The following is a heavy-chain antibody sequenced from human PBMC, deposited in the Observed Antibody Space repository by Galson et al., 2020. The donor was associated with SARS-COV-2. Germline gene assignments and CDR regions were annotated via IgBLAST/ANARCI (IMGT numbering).Heavy chain of an antibody. CDR2: ISSGSDYI. CDR3: ARGSHRAYCSGARCGAFDI. Sequence: GEYLKISCAASGFTFSTHPMMWVRQAPGEGLEWVSSISSGSDYIFYEDSVKGRFTISRDNAKNSLYLQMNTLRADDTAVHYCARGSHRAYCSGARCGAFDILGQGTMVTVSS. D-gene: IGHD2-15*01. J-gene: IGHJ3*02. V-gene: IGHV3-21*01. CDR1: GFTFSTHP.